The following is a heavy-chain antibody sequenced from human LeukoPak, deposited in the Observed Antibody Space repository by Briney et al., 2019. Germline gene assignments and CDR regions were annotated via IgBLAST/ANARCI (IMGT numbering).Heavy chain of an antibody. CDR1: GFTFSSYA. D-gene: IGHD5-12*01. V-gene: IGHV3-30-3*01. CDR2: ISYDGSKK. J-gene: IGHJ4*02. Sequence: PGGSPRLSCAASGFTFSSYAMHWVRQAPGKGLEWVAVISYDGSKKYYADSVKGRFTISRDNSKNTLYLQMNSLRAEDTAVYYCAREGGDIVAKRTYFDYWGQGTLVTVSS. CDR3: AREGGDIVAKRTYFDY.